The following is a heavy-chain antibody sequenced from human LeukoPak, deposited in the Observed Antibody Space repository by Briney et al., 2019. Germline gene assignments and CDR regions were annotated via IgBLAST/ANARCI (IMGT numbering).Heavy chain of an antibody. CDR2: IYYSGST. CDR3: ARTSRGLYWYFDL. J-gene: IGHJ2*01. Sequence: SETLSLTCTASGGSISSYYWSWIRQPPGKGLEWIGYIYYSGSTNYNPSLKSRVTISVDTSKNQFSLKLSSVTAADTAVYYCARTSRGLYWYFDLWGRGTLVTVSS. CDR1: GGSISSYY. V-gene: IGHV4-59*08. D-gene: IGHD2-2*01.